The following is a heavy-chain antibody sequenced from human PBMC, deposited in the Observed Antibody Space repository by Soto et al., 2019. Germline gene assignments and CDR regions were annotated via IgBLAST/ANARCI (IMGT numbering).Heavy chain of an antibody. CDR1: GYTFTNYA. CDR3: AKDRITMGRGVLIMHY. CDR2: INPVNGNT. V-gene: IGHV1-3*01. D-gene: IGHD3-10*01. Sequence: QVQLVQSGAEVKKPGASVKVSCKDSGYTFTNYALHWVRQAPGQRLEWMGWINPVNGNTKYSQKFQGSVTITRDTSASTAYMELSSPISEDTAVYSCAKDRITMGRGVLIMHYWGQGTLVTVSS. J-gene: IGHJ4*02.